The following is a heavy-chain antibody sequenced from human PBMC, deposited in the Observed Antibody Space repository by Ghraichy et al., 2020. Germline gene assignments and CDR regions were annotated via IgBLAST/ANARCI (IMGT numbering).Heavy chain of an antibody. CDR1: GGSFSGYY. V-gene: IGHV4-34*01. D-gene: IGHD3-9*01. CDR3: ARVLVYYDIFTGLKGAFDI. J-gene: IGHJ3*02. CDR2: INHSGST. Sequence: SETLSLTCAVYGGSFSGYYWSWIRQSPGKGLEWIGEINHSGSTNYNPSLKSRVTISVDTSKNQFSLRLSSVTAADTAVFYCARVLVYYDIFTGLKGAFDIWGQGTMVTVSS.